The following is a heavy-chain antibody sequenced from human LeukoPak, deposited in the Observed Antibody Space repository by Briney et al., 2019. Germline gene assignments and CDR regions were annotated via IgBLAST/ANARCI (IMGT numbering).Heavy chain of an antibody. V-gene: IGHV4-38-2*01. CDR2: IYHSGST. CDR3: ARRSDFWSGSNWFDP. CDR1: GYSISSGYY. J-gene: IGHJ5*02. D-gene: IGHD3-3*01. Sequence: PSETLSLTCAVSGYSISSGYYWGWIRQPPGKGLEWIGGIYHSGSTYYHPSLKSRVTISVDTSKNQYSLQLSSVTAADTAVYYCARRSDFWSGSNWFDPWGQGTLVTVSS.